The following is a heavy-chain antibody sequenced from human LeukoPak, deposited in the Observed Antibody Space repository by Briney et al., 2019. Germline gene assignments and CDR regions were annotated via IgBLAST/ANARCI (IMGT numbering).Heavy chain of an antibody. Sequence: GASVKVSCKASGGTFSSYAISWVRQAPGQGLEWMGGIIPIFGTANYAQKFQGRVTITADESTSTAYMEPSSLRSEDTAVYYCARANDVPEMATQLGEGYYFDYWGQGTLVTVSS. V-gene: IGHV1-69*13. CDR2: IIPIFGTA. CDR3: ARANDVPEMATQLGEGYYFDY. J-gene: IGHJ4*02. D-gene: IGHD5-24*01. CDR1: GGTFSSYA.